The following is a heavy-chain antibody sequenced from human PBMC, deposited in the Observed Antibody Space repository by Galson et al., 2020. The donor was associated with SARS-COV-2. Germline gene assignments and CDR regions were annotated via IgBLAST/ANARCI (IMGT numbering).Heavy chain of an antibody. V-gene: IGHV4-39*07. CDR3: AAGRTTRPGWGNWFES. CDR1: GGSISSSTYVSSTTPDYF. Sequence: SETLSLTCAVSGGSISSSTYVSSTTPDYFWGWIRQPPGKGLEWIGSVYSTGITYYNPSLKSRVTISIDTSKNHFSLRLNSLTAADTAVFYCAAGRTTRPGWGNWFESWGQGTLVTVSS. CDR2: VYSTGIT. D-gene: IGHD6-6*01. J-gene: IGHJ5*01.